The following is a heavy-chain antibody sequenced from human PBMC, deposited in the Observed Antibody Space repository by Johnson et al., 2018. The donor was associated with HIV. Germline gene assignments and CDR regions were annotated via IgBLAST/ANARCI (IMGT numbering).Heavy chain of an antibody. CDR3: ARDGIYSSPLDAFYI. CDR2: IKEDGSED. V-gene: IGHV3-7*05. Sequence: MLLVESGGGLVQPGGSLRLSCTASGFTFDNYWMSWVRQAPGKGLQWLANIKEDGSEDYYADSLKGRFTISRDNAQRSLYLQMDNLRAEDSAVYYCARDGIYSSPLDAFYIWGQGTMVTVSS. J-gene: IGHJ3*02. D-gene: IGHD6-13*01. CDR1: GFTFDNYW.